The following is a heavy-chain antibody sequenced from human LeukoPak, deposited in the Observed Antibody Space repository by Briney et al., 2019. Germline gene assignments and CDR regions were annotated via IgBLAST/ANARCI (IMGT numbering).Heavy chain of an antibody. CDR1: GFTFSSYS. J-gene: IGHJ4*02. CDR2: ISSSSSYI. CDR3: ARGAVADYYFDY. V-gene: IGHV3-21*01. D-gene: IGHD6-19*01. Sequence: GGSLRLSCAASGFTFSSYSMNWDRQAPGKGLEWVSSISSSSSYIYYADSVKGRFTISRDNAKNSLYLQMNSLRAEDTAVYYCARGAVADYYFDYWGQGTLVTVSS.